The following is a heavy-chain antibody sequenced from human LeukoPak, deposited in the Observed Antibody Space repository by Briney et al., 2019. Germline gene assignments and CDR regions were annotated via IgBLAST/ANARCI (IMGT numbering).Heavy chain of an antibody. Sequence: AASVKVSCKASGGTFNKYAITWVRRAPGQGLEWMGGIIPMHAPARYAQNFQGRVTITTDESTSTAYMELSSLKSEDTALYYCARGAHTGSFSSWSPPWGQGTLVTVSS. CDR2: IIPMHAPA. J-gene: IGHJ5*02. V-gene: IGHV1-69*05. CDR1: GGTFNKYA. D-gene: IGHD3-10*01. CDR3: ARGAHTGSFSSWSPP.